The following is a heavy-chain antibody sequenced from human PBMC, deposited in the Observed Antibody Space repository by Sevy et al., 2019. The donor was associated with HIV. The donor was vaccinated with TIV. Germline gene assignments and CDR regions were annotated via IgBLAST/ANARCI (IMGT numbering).Heavy chain of an antibody. CDR2: IYSGVTT. Sequence: GGSLRLSCAASGFTVGSNYMSWVRQAPGKGLEWVSIIYSGVTTSYADSVKGRFTISRDNSKNTLYLQMNSLRAEDTAVYYCARVSVYYYDSSGYYPTGNAFDIWGQGTMVTVSS. J-gene: IGHJ3*02. CDR1: GFTVGSNY. CDR3: ARVSVYYYDSSGYYPTGNAFDI. D-gene: IGHD3-22*01. V-gene: IGHV3-53*01.